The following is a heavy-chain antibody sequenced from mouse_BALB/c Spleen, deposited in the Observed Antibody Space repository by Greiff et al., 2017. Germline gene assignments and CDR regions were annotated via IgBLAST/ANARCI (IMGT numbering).Heavy chain of an antibody. Sequence: EVQGVESGPELVKPGASVKMSCKASGYTITSYVMHWVKQKPGQGLEWIGYINPYNDGTKYNEKFKGKATLTSDKSSSTAYMELSSLTSEDSAVYYCARRGDGNYGYAMDYWGQGTSVTVSS. CDR1: GYTITSYV. V-gene: IGHV1-14*01. J-gene: IGHJ4*01. D-gene: IGHD2-1*01. CDR3: ARRGDGNYGYAMDY. CDR2: INPYNDGT.